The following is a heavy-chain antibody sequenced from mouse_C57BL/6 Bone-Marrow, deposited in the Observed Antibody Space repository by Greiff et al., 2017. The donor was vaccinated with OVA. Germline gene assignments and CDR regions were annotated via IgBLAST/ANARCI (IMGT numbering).Heavy chain of an antibody. V-gene: IGHV14-4*01. CDR1: GFNIKDDY. J-gene: IGHJ2*01. CDR2: IDPENGDT. D-gene: IGHD1-1*01. Sequence: VQLQRSGAELVRPGASVKLSCTASGFNIKDDYMHWVKQRPEQGLEWIGWIDPENGDTEYASKFQGKATITADTSSNTAYLQLSSLTSEDTAVYYCTTRDYYGSSFDYWGQGTTLTVSS. CDR3: TTRDYYGSSFDY.